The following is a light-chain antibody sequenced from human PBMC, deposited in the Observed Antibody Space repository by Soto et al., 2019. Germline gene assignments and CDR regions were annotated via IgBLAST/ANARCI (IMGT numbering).Light chain of an antibody. CDR1: QSVSSN. CDR3: QQYNNWPWT. V-gene: IGKV3-15*01. Sequence: EIVMTQSPATLSVSPGERGTLSCRASQSVSSNLAWYQQKPGQAPRVLIYGASTRATGIPARFSGSRSGTEFTLTISSLQSEDFEVYYCQQYNNWPWTFGQGTKVEIK. CDR2: GAS. J-gene: IGKJ1*01.